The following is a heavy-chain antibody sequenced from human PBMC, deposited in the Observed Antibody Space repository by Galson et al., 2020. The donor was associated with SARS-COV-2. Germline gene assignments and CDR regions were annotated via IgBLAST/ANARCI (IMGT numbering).Heavy chain of an antibody. CDR2: IYYSGST. CDR3: VRPRQSCTNGVCYTYYYYGMDV. J-gene: IGHJ6*02. Sequence: ETSETLSLTCTVSGGSINYYYWSWIRQPPGKGLEWIGYIYYSGSTDYNPSLKSRVTISVDTSKNQFSLKLSSVTAADTAVYYCVRPRQSCTNGVCYTYYYYGMDVWGQGTTVIVSS. CDR1: GGSINYYY. V-gene: IGHV4-59*08. D-gene: IGHD2-8*01.